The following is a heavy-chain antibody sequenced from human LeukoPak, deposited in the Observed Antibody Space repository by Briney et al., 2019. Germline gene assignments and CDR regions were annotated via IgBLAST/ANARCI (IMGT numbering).Heavy chain of an antibody. V-gene: IGHV4-38-2*02. J-gene: IGHJ4*02. Sequence: SETLSLTCSVSGYSISSGYYWGWIRQPPGKGLEWIGNIYHSGSTYYNPSLKSRVTISVDTSKNQFSLRLNSVTAADTAVYFCARNYYDTKKPWDWGQGTLVTVSS. CDR1: GYSISSGYY. D-gene: IGHD3-22*01. CDR3: ARNYYDTKKPWD. CDR2: IYHSGST.